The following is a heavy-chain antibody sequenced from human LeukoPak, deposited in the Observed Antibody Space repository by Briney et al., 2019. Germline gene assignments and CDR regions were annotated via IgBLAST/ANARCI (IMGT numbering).Heavy chain of an antibody. J-gene: IGHJ4*02. CDR1: GFIFSSYS. V-gene: IGHV3-23*01. CDR2: ITGSGGNT. Sequence: PGGSLRLSCAASGFIFSSYSMSWVRQAPGKGLEWVSVITGSGGNTYYADSVKGRFTISKDNSKNTVYLQMSSLRSEDTAVYYCAREKSVRDGYNYEPPDYWGQGTLVTVSS. CDR3: AREKSVRDGYNYEPPDY. D-gene: IGHD5-24*01.